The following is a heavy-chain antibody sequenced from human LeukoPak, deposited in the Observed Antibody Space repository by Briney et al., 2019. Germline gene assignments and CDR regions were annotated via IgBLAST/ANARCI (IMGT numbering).Heavy chain of an antibody. CDR1: GFTFCNYA. Sequence: PGGSLRLSCAASGFTFCNYAMSWVRQAPGKGREWVSAVSGSGDSTYYAGSVKGRFTISRDNSKNTVYLQMNSLRAEDTAVYYCAKFWYFGDYAIDYWGQGTLVTVSS. CDR3: AKFWYFGDYAIDY. CDR2: VSGSGDST. D-gene: IGHD4-17*01. V-gene: IGHV3-23*01. J-gene: IGHJ4*02.